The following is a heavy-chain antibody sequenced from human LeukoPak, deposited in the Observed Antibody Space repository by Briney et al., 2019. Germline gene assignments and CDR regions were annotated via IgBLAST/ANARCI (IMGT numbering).Heavy chain of an antibody. CDR1: GFTFSSYA. V-gene: IGHV3-23*01. J-gene: IGHJ4*02. CDR2: ISGSGGST. D-gene: IGHD2-2*01. CDR3: ARVGYCSSTSCHQDY. Sequence: GGSLRLSCAASGFTFSSYAMSWVRQAPGKGLEWVSAISGSGGSTYYADSVKGRFTISRDNSKNTLYLQMNSLRAEDTAVYYCARVGYCSSTSCHQDYWGQGTLVTVPS.